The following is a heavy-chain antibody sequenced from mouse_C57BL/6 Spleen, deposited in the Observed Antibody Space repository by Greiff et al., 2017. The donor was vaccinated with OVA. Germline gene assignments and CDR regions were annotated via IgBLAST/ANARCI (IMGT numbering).Heavy chain of an antibody. Sequence: VKLMESGPGLVAPSQSLSITCTVSGFSLTSYGVHWVRQPPGKGLEWLVVIWSDGSTTYNSALKSRLSISKDNSKSQVFLKMNSLQTDDTAMYYGARQYGSSRYWYFDVWGTGTTVTVSS. CDR1: GFSLTSYG. J-gene: IGHJ1*03. CDR2: IWSDGST. D-gene: IGHD1-1*01. CDR3: ARQYGSSRYWYFDV. V-gene: IGHV2-6-1*01.